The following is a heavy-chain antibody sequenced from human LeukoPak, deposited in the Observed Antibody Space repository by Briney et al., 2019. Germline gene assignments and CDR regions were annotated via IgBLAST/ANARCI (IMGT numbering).Heavy chain of an antibody. Sequence: ASVKVSCKASGYTFTSYDINWVRQATGQGLEWMGWMNPNSGNTGYAQKFQGRVTMTRNTSISTAYMELSSLRSEDTAVYYCARGFWSGSNYYYYGMGVWGQGTTVTVSS. CDR3: ARGFWSGSNYYYYGMGV. CDR2: MNPNSGNT. J-gene: IGHJ6*02. V-gene: IGHV1-8*01. D-gene: IGHD3-3*01. CDR1: GYTFTSYD.